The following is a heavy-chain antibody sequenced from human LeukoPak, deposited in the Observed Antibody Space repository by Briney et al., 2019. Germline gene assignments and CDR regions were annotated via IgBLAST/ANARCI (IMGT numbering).Heavy chain of an antibody. CDR3: ARDSYYYGSGAYPFDY. Sequence: SETLSLTFTVSGGSISSYYWSWSRHPAGKALEWIGRSYTSGSTNYNPSLNCRVTMSVDTCKNQFSLKLSSVTAADTAVYYCARDSYYYGSGAYPFDYWGQGTLVNVSS. CDR2: SYTSGST. J-gene: IGHJ4*02. V-gene: IGHV4-4*07. CDR1: GGSISSYY. D-gene: IGHD3-10*01.